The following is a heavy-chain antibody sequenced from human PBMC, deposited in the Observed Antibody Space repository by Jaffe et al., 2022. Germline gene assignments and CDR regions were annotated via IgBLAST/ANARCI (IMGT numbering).Heavy chain of an antibody. CDR2: IIPILGIA. CDR3: AREVVPAAMSVCGNWFDP. J-gene: IGHJ5*02. V-gene: IGHV1-69*08. CDR1: GGTFSSYT. D-gene: IGHD2-2*01. Sequence: QVQLVQSGAEVKKPGSSVKVSCKASGGTFSSYTISWVRQAPGQGLEWMGRIIPILGIANYAQKFQGRVTITADKSTSTAYMELSSLRSEDTAVYYCAREVVPAAMSVCGNWFDPWGQGTLVTVSS.